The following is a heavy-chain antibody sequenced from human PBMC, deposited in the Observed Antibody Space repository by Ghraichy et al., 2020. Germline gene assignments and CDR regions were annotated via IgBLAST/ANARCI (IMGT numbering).Heavy chain of an antibody. D-gene: IGHD5-24*01. V-gene: IGHV4-59*01. J-gene: IGHJ2*01. CDR3: ARGEMATTHGRIWYFYL. Sequence: SETLSLTCTVSGGSISSYYWSWIRQPPGKGLEWIGYIYYSGSTNYNPSLKSRVTISVDTSKNQFSLKLSSVTAADTAVYYCARGEMATTHGRIWYFYLWGRGTLVTVSS. CDR2: IYYSGST. CDR1: GGSISSYY.